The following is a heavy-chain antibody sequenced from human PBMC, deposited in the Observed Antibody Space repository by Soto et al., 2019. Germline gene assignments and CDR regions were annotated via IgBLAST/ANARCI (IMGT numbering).Heavy chain of an antibody. D-gene: IGHD5-18*01. CDR3: AKGRGYSYGSSLCWDY. CDR1: GFTFSSYA. CDR2: ISGSGGST. J-gene: IGHJ4*02. V-gene: IGHV3-23*01. Sequence: GGSLRLSCAASGFTFSSYAMSWVRQAPGKGLEWVSAISGSGGSTYYADSVKGRFTISRDNSKNTLYLQMNSLRAEDTAVYYCAKGRGYSYGSSLCWDYWGQGTLVTVSS.